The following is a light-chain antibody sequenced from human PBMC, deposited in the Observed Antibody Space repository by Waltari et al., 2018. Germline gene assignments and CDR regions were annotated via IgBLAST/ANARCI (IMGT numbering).Light chain of an antibody. V-gene: IGKV3-20*01. CDR1: QSVSRT. CDR3: QKYGTLPAT. CDR2: DAS. Sequence: EIVLTQSPGTLSLSPGDRATLSCRASQSVSRTLAWYQQKPGQAPRLPIYDASSRATGIPDRFSGSGSGTDFSLTISRLEPEDFAVYYCQKYGTLPATFGQGTKVEIK. J-gene: IGKJ1*01.